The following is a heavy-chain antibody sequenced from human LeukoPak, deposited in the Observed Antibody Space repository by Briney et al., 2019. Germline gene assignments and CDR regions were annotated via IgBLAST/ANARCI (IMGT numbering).Heavy chain of an antibody. CDR3: ARVVRITMIVGDYFDY. J-gene: IGHJ4*02. CDR2: INPNSGGT. D-gene: IGHD3-22*01. Sequence: GASVKVSCKASGYTFTGYYMHWVQQAPGQGLEWMGWINPNSGGTNYAQKFQGRVTMTRDTSISTAYMELSRLRSDDTAVYYCARVVRITMIVGDYFDYWGQGTLVTVSS. V-gene: IGHV1-2*02. CDR1: GYTFTGYY.